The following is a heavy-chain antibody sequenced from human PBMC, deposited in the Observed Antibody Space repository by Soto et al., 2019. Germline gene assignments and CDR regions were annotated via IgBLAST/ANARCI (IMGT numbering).Heavy chain of an antibody. CDR2: IYYSGST. D-gene: IGHD4-17*01. CDR3: ASDYGGNSGPAGYFDY. V-gene: IGHV4-31*03. CDR1: GGSISSGGYY. J-gene: IGHJ4*02. Sequence: SETLSLTCTVSGGSISSGGYYWSWIRQHPGKGLEWIGYIYYSGSTYYNPSPKSRVTISVDTSKNQFSLKLSSVTAADTAVYYCASDYGGNSGPAGYFDYWGQGTLVTVSS.